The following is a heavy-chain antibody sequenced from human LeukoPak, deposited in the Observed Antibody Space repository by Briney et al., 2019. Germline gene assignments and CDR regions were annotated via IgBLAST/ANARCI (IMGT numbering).Heavy chain of an antibody. J-gene: IGHJ6*02. CDR3: ARENGGMDV. D-gene: IGHD2-8*01. CDR2: IWSDGSNK. V-gene: IGHV3-33*08. Sequence: GRSLRLSCAASGFTFSSYGMHWVRQAPGKGLEWVAVIWSDGSNKYYADSVRGRFTISRDNSKNTLYLQMNSLRAEDTAVYYCARENGGMDVWGQGTTVTVSS. CDR1: GFTFSSYG.